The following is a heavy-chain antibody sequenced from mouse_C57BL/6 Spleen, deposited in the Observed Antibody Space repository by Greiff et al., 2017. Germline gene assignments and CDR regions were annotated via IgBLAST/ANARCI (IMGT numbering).Heavy chain of an antibody. J-gene: IGHJ1*03. CDR1: GFTFSSYT. D-gene: IGHD1-1*01. CDR2: ISGGGGNT. V-gene: IGHV5-9*01. Sequence: EVQVVESGGGLVKPGGSLKLSCAASGFTFSSYTMSWVRQTPETRLEWVATISGGGGNTYYPDSVKGRFTISRDNAKNPLYLQMSSLRSEDTALYYCARHHYYGSSYWYFDVWGTGTTVTVSS. CDR3: ARHHYYGSSYWYFDV.